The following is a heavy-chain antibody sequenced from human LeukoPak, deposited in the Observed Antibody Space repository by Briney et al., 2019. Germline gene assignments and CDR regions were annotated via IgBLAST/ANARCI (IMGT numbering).Heavy chain of an antibody. CDR2: MNPNSGNT. D-gene: IGHD2-15*01. J-gene: IGHJ4*02. V-gene: IGHV1-8*03. CDR3: ARGRYDRHFDS. Sequence: ASVKVSCKASVYTFTSYDINWVRQATAQGLEGMGWMNPNSGNTLYAQKFQRRVTITRNTSINTAYMELSSLRYEGTAVCYCARGRYDRHFDSWGQGTLVNVSS. CDR1: VYTFTSYD.